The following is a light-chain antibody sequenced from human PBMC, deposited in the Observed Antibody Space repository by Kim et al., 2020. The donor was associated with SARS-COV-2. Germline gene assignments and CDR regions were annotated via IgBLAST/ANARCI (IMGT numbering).Light chain of an antibody. CDR3: ATWDDSLNAYV. Sequence: GQRVTIPGSGSSSNIGRRSVNWFLQLPGTTPKLLIYNDNQRPSGVSDRFSGSRSGTSASLAISGLQSEDGADFYCATWDDSLNAYVFGTGTKVTVL. J-gene: IGLJ1*01. V-gene: IGLV1-44*01. CDR1: SSNIGRRS. CDR2: NDN.